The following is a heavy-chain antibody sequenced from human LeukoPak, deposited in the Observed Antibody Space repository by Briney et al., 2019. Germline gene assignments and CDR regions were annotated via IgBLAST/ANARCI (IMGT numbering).Heavy chain of an antibody. CDR1: GGTFSSYA. CDR2: IIPIFGTA. V-gene: IGHV1-69*06. Sequence: SVKVSCKASGGTFSSYAISWVRQAPGQGLEWMGGIIPIFGTANYAQKFQGRVTITADKSTSTAYMELSSLRSEDTAVYYCARDRDVSSSWFRRGTDAFDIWGQGTMVTVSS. CDR3: ARDRDVSSSWFRRGTDAFDI. D-gene: IGHD6-13*01. J-gene: IGHJ3*02.